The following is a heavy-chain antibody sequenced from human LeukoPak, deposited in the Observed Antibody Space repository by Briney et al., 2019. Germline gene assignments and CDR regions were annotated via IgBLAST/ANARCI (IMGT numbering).Heavy chain of an antibody. CDR1: GFTFSSYA. Sequence: GGSLRLSCAASGFTFSSYAMHWVRQAPGKGLEWVAVISYDGSNKYYADSVKGRFTISRDNAKNSLYLQMNSLRAEDTALYYCAKAAPPSSGYFYYFDYWGQGTLVTVSS. CDR2: ISYDGSNK. CDR3: AKAAPPSSGYFYYFDY. D-gene: IGHD3-22*01. V-gene: IGHV3-30-3*01. J-gene: IGHJ4*02.